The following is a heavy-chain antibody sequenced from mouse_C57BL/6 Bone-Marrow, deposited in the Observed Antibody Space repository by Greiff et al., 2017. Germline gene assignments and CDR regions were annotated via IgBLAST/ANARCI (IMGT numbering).Heavy chain of an antibody. CDR3: ARIDYPWYFDY. CDR2: ISSGSSTI. Sequence: EVKLVESGGGLVKPGGSLKLSCAASGFTFSDYGMHWVRQAPEKGLEWVAYISSGSSTIYYADTVKGRFTISRDNAKNSLFLQMTSLRSEDTAMYYCARIDYPWYFDYWGQGTTLTVSS. J-gene: IGHJ2*01. CDR1: GFTFSDYG. V-gene: IGHV5-17*01. D-gene: IGHD2-4*01.